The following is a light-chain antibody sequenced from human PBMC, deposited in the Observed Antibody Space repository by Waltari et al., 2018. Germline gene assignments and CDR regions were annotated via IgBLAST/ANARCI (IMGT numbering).Light chain of an antibody. Sequence: QSALTQPASVSGPPGQSITISCSGTTSDVGGYDLVSWYQQHPGEAPKLLICEVFKRPPDTSSRFSGAKSGSTASLTISGLQPEDEADYYCCSYAGRGTYVFGSGTKVTVL. CDR3: CSYAGRGTYV. J-gene: IGLJ1*01. CDR1: TSDVGGYDL. V-gene: IGLV2-23*02. CDR2: EVF.